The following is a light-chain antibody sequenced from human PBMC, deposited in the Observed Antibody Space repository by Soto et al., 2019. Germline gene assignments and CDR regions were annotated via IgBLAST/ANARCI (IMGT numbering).Light chain of an antibody. CDR3: SSYTSSSTLGV. Sequence: QSVLTQPASVSGSPGQSITISCTGSTGDIGAYNLVSWYQQHPGKAPKLMIYEVSNRPSGVSNRFSGSKSGNTASLTISGLQAEDEADYYCSSYTSSSTLGVFGTGTKLTVL. CDR2: EVS. CDR1: TGDIGAYNL. V-gene: IGLV2-14*02. J-gene: IGLJ1*01.